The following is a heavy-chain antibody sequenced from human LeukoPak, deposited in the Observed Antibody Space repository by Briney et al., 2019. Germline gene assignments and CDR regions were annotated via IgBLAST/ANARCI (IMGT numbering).Heavy chain of an antibody. J-gene: IGHJ4*02. V-gene: IGHV1-69*04. Sequence: ASVKVSCKASGGTFSSYAISWVRQAPGQGLEWMGRIIPILGIANYAQKFQGRVTIAADKSTSTAYMELSSLRSEDTAVYYCASGDGYNRYYFDYWGQGTLVTVS. CDR3: ASGDGYNRYYFDY. D-gene: IGHD5-24*01. CDR2: IIPILGIA. CDR1: GGTFSSYA.